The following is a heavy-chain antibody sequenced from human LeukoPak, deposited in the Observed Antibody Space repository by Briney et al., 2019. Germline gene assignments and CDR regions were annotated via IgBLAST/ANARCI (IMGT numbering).Heavy chain of an antibody. V-gene: IGHV3-23*01. D-gene: IGHD6-25*01. J-gene: IGHJ4*02. Sequence: GGSLRLSCAASGFTFSSYAMSWVRQAPGKGLEWVSAISGSGGSTYYADSVKGRFTIPRDNSKNTLYLQMNSLRAEDTAVYYCARDLGQSGFDYWGQGTLVTVSS. CDR2: ISGSGGST. CDR1: GFTFSSYA. CDR3: ARDLGQSGFDY.